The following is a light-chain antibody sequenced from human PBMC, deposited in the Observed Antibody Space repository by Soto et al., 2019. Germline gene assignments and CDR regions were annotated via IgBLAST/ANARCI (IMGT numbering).Light chain of an antibody. CDR3: QQSFANPPT. Sequence: DIQMTQTPSSLSASVGDRVTITCRASQRISSDLNWYQQKPGKAPNLLIYDASSLQSGVPSRFSGRGSGTDFTLTISSLQPEDFATYYCQQSFANPPTFGQGTKVDIK. V-gene: IGKV1-39*01. J-gene: IGKJ1*01. CDR1: QRISSD. CDR2: DAS.